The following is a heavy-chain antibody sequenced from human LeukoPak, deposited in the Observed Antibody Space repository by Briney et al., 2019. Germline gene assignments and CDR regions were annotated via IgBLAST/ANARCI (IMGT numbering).Heavy chain of an antibody. CDR2: IYYSGST. D-gene: IGHD5-18*01. CDR1: GDSVSSSSYY. V-gene: IGHV4-31*03. CDR3: ARATSGYNYAYNY. J-gene: IGHJ4*02. Sequence: SETLSLTCTVSGDSVSSSSYYWSWIRQHPGKGLEWIGYIYYSGSTYYNPSLKSRLTLSVDTSKNQFSLKLSSVTAADTAVYYCARATSGYNYAYNYWGQGTLVTVSS.